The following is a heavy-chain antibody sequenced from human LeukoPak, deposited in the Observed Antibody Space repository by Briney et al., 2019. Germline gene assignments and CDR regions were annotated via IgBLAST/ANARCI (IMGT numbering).Heavy chain of an antibody. CDR3: AIGDYYGSGSYDY. V-gene: IGHV1-69*02. CDR2: IIPILGIA. J-gene: IGHJ4*02. D-gene: IGHD3-10*01. Sequence: SVKVSFKASGGTFSSYTISWVRQAPGQGLEWMGRIIPILGIANYAQKFQGRVTITADKSTSTAYMELSSLRSEDTAVYYCAIGDYYGSGSYDYWAQGTLVTVSS. CDR1: GGTFSSYT.